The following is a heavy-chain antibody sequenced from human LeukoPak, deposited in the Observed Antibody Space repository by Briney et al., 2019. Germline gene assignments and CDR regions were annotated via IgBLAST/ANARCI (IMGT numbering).Heavy chain of an antibody. Sequence: GSSVKVSCKASGGTFSSYAISWVRQAPGQGLEWMGGIIPIFGTANYAQKFQGRVTITTDESTSTAYMELSSLTSEDTAVYYCARDRNSGSYCSDYWGQGTLVTVSS. J-gene: IGHJ4*02. CDR3: ARDRNSGSYCSDY. CDR2: IIPIFGTA. D-gene: IGHD1-26*01. V-gene: IGHV1-69*05. CDR1: GGTFSSYA.